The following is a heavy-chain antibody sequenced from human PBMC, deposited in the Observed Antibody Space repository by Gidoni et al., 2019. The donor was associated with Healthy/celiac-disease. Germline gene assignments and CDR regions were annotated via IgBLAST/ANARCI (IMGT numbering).Heavy chain of an antibody. CDR3: AKDLDIVVVPAAIYRLGYYYYGMDV. CDR2: FSGSGGST. D-gene: IGHD2-2*01. Sequence: EVQLLESGGGLVQPGGSLRLSCAASGFTFSSYALSWVRQAPGKGLEWVSAFSGSGGSTYYADSVKGRFTISRDNSKNTLYLQMNSLRAEDTAVYYCAKDLDIVVVPAAIYRLGYYYYGMDVWGQGTTVTVSS. CDR1: GFTFSSYA. J-gene: IGHJ6*02. V-gene: IGHV3-23*01.